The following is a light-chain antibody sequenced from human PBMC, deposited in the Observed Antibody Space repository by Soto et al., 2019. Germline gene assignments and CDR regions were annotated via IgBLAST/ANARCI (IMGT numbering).Light chain of an antibody. V-gene: IGKV3-20*01. CDR2: GAS. J-gene: IGKJ2*01. Sequence: EIVLTQSPGTLSLSPGERAILSCRASQSVSSSYLAWYQQKPGQAPRLLIYGASSRATGIPDRFSGSGSGTDFTLTISRLEPEDFAVYYCQQYASSPVYTFGQGTNLEIK. CDR1: QSVSSSY. CDR3: QQYASSPVYT.